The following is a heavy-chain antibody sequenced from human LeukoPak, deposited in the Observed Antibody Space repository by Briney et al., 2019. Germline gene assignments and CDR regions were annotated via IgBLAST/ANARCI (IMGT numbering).Heavy chain of an antibody. CDR1: GFTFSSYS. V-gene: IGHV3-20*04. CDR3: AREKVTTDNYYYMDV. CDR2: INWNGDST. D-gene: IGHD4-11*01. Sequence: RPGGSLRLSCAASGFTFSSYSMSWVRQAPGKGLQWVPAINWNGDSTSYADSVKGRFTISRDNAKNSLYLQMNSLRAEDTALYYCAREKVTTDNYYYMDVWGKGTTVTVSS. J-gene: IGHJ6*03.